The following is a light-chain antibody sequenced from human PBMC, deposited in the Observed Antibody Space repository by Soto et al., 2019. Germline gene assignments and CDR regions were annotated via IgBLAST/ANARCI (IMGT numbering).Light chain of an antibody. CDR1: SSDVGGYNY. V-gene: IGLV2-14*01. J-gene: IGLJ2*01. CDR2: EVN. CDR3: SSYTSNSTVV. Sequence: QSALTQPASVSGSPGQSITISCTGTSSDVGGYNYVSWYQQHPGKAPKLMIYEVNNRPSGVSNRFSGSKSGNTASLTISGLQAEDEADYYCSSYTSNSTVVFGGGTKLTVL.